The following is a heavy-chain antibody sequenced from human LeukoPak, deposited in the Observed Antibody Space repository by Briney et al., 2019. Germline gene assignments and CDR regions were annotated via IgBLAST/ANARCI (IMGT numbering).Heavy chain of an antibody. D-gene: IGHD3-10*01. Sequence: GPSVNVSCKASGYTFTSYDINWVRQATGQGLEWMGWVSPNSGDTGYAQKFQGRVTMTRDTSTSTAYMELSSLTSDDTAVYYCARQDVVRGVRPFYWFDPWGQGTLVIVSS. V-gene: IGHV1-8*01. CDR2: VSPNSGDT. J-gene: IGHJ5*02. CDR1: GYTFTSYD. CDR3: ARQDVVRGVRPFYWFDP.